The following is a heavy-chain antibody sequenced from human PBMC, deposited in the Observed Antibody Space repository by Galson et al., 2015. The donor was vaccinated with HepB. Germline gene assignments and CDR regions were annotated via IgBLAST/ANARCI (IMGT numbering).Heavy chain of an antibody. CDR2: LYYSGIT. CDR1: GGSISNTNYY. CDR3: ARLATTVVTYYFDY. V-gene: IGHV4-39*01. J-gene: IGHJ4*02. Sequence: TLSLTCTVSGGSISNTNYYWGWIRQPPGKGLEWIGSLYYSGITYYNPSLKSRVTISVDTSKNQFSLKLSSVNADDTATYYCARLATTVVTYYFDYWGQGTLVTVSS. D-gene: IGHD4-23*01.